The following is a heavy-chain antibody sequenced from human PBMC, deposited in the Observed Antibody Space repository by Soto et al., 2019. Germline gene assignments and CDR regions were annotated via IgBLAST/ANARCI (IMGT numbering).Heavy chain of an antibody. D-gene: IGHD5-12*01. CDR2: IYHGGST. CDR3: ARGRDGYNFPDWFDP. Sequence: SETLSLTCAVSGGSISSGGYSWSWIRQPPGKGLEWIGYIYHGGSTYYNPSLKSRVTISVDRSKNQFSLKLSSVTAADTAVYYCARGRDGYNFPDWFDPWGQGTLVTVSS. J-gene: IGHJ5*02. CDR1: GGSISSGGYS. V-gene: IGHV4-30-2*01.